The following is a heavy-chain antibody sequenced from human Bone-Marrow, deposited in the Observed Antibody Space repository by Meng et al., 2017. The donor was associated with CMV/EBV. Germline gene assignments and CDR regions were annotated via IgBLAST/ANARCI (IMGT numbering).Heavy chain of an antibody. D-gene: IGHD2-2*01. Sequence: GESLKISCAASGFTVSSNYMSWVRQAPGKGLEWVSSISSSSSYIYYADSVKGRFTISRDNAKNSLYLQMNSLRAEDTAVYYCARALGYCSSTSCYSYYYGMDVWGQGTTVTVSS. CDR2: ISSSSSYI. V-gene: IGHV3-21*01. CDR1: GFTVSSNY. CDR3: ARALGYCSSTSCYSYYYGMDV. J-gene: IGHJ6*02.